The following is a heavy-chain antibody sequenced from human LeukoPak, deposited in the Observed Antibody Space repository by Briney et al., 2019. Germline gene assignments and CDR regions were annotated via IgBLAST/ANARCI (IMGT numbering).Heavy chain of an antibody. CDR1: GYTFSIYG. CDR2: ISAYNGNT. Sequence: ASVKVSCKASGYTFSIYGFSWVRQAPGQGLEWMGWISAYNGNTNYAQKFQGRVTMTRDTSISTAYMELSRLRSDDTAVYYCARDLVAVAGMTGAWGQGTLVTVSS. CDR3: ARDLVAVAGMTGA. V-gene: IGHV1-18*01. J-gene: IGHJ5*02. D-gene: IGHD6-19*01.